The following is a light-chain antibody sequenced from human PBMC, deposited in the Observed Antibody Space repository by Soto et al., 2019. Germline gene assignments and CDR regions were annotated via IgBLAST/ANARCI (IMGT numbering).Light chain of an antibody. V-gene: IGKV3-20*01. CDR1: QSISRSY. J-gene: IGKJ2*01. CDR3: QQYGSSPYT. CDR2: GTS. Sequence: EMVLTQSPGTLSLSPGERAALSCRASQSISRSYLAWYQQKRGQAPRLLIYGTSNRATGIPARVGGSGSGTDFSLTISRLEPEEFAVYFCQQYGSSPYTFGQGTKLEI.